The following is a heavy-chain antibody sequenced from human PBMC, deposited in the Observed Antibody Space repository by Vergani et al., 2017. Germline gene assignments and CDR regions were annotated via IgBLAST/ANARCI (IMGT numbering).Heavy chain of an antibody. CDR3: ASKKMYPRLKKHDAFDI. D-gene: IGHD2-2*01. J-gene: IGHJ3*02. V-gene: IGHV3-73*02. CDR1: GFTFSGSA. Sequence: EVQLVESGGGLVQPGGSLKLSCAASGFTFSGSAMHWVRQASGKGLEWVGRIRSKANSYATAYAASVKGRFTISRDDSKNTAYLQMNSLKTEDTAVYYCASKKMYPRLKKHDAFDIWGQGTMVTVSS. CDR2: IRSKANSYAT.